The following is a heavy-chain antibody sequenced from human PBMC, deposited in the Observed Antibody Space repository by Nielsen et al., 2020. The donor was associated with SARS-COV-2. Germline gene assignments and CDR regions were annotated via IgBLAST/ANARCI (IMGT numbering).Heavy chain of an antibody. V-gene: IGHV3-30*18. D-gene: IGHD5-18*01. CDR1: GFIFSIYG. CDR3: AKSRRRGYIYGPLDS. J-gene: IGHJ4*02. CDR2: ISYDGTGK. Sequence: LSLTCATSGFIFSIYGMHWVRQAPGKGLESVAVISYDGTGKKCADSVKGRFTISSDGSKSTLYLQMNSLRAEDTAVYYCAKSRRRGYIYGPLDSWGQGTLVTVSS.